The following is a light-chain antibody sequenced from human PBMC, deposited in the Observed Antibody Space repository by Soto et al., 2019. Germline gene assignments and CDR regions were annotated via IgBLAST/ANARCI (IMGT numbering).Light chain of an antibody. V-gene: IGKV1-5*01. CDR2: DAS. CDR3: QQYTSYGIYT. CDR1: QRISSW. J-gene: IGKJ2*01. Sequence: DIQMTQSPSTLSASVGDRVTITCRASQRISSWLAWYQQKPGKAPKLLIYDASSLESWVPSRFRGSGSGTEFTLTISRLQPDDFATYYCQQYTSYGIYTFGQGTKLEIK.